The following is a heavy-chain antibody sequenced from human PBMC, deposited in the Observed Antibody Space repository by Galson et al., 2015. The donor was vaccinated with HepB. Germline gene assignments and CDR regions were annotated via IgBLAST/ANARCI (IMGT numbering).Heavy chain of an antibody. D-gene: IGHD4-17*01. CDR2: ISWNSGSI. V-gene: IGHV3-9*01. CDR1: GFTFDDYA. Sequence: SLRLSCAASGFTFDDYAMHWVRQAPGKGLEWVSGISWNSGSIGYADSVKGRFTISRDNAKNSLYLQMNSLRAEDTALYYCAKDQTVTTDYYGMDVWGQGTTVTVSS. CDR3: AKDQTVTTDYYGMDV. J-gene: IGHJ6*02.